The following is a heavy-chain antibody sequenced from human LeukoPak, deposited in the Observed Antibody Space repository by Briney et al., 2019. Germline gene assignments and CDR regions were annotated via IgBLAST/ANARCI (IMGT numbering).Heavy chain of an antibody. CDR1: GFTFSDCY. Sequence: GGSLRLSCAASGFTFSDCYMSWIRQAPGKGLEWVSYISSSGSTIYYADSVKGRFTISRDNAKNSLYLQMNSLRAEDTAVYYCARDRGVTAISAGIDYWGQGTLVTVSS. J-gene: IGHJ4*02. D-gene: IGHD2-21*02. CDR3: ARDRGVTAISAGIDY. V-gene: IGHV3-11*04. CDR2: ISSSGSTI.